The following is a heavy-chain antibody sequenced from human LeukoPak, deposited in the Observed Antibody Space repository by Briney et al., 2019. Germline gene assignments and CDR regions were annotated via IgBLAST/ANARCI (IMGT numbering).Heavy chain of an antibody. CDR2: IRYDGSDKYDGSDK. V-gene: IGHV3-30*02. CDR1: EFTFSYYG. CDR3: AKDLQHVNSPDY. D-gene: IGHD2-21*01. J-gene: IGHJ4*02. Sequence: GGSLRLSCEASEFTFSYYGMHWVRQAPGKGPEWVAFIRYDGSDKYDGSDKYYADSVKGRFTISRDNSKNTLYLQMNSLRAEDTAVYYCAKDLQHVNSPDYWGQGTLVTVSS.